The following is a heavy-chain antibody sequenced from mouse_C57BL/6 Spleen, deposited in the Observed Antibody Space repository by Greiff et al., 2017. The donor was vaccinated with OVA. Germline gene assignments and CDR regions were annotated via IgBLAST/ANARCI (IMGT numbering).Heavy chain of an antibody. D-gene: IGHD1-1*01. CDR3: ARFSYYGEFDY. CDR2: IDPSDSYT. Sequence: QVQLQQPGAELVRPGTSVKLSCKASGYTFTSYWMHWVKQRPGQGLEWIGVIDPSDSYTNYNQKFKGKATLTVDTSSSTAYMQLSSLTSEDSAVYYCARFSYYGEFDYWGQGTTLTVSS. V-gene: IGHV1-59*01. J-gene: IGHJ2*01. CDR1: GYTFTSYW.